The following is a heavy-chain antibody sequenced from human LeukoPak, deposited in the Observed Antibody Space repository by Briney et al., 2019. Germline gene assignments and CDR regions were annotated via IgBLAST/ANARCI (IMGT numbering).Heavy chain of an antibody. D-gene: IGHD6-19*01. CDR3: AREGVSSSGWSYFDY. CDR1: GYTFTSYG. V-gene: IGHV1-18*01. CDR2: ISAYNGNT. Sequence: GASVKVSCKASGYTFTSYGISWVRQAPGQRLEWMGWISAYNGNTNYAQKIQGRVTMTTDTSTSTAYMELRSLRSDDTAVYYCAREGVSSSGWSYFDYWGQGTLVTVSS. J-gene: IGHJ4*02.